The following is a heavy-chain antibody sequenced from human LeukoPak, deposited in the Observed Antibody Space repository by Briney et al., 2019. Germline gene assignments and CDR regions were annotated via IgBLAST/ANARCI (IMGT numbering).Heavy chain of an antibody. V-gene: IGHV4-59*01. D-gene: IGHD2-15*01. J-gene: IGHJ6*03. Sequence: SETLSLTCTVSGGSISSYYWSWIRQPPGKGLEWIGYIYYSGSTNYNPSLKSRVTISVDTSKNQFSLKLSSVTAADTAVYYCARVGSGSSWRRGVLYYYYYYMDVWGKGTTVTISS. CDR3: ARVGSGSSWRRGVLYYYYYYMDV. CDR2: IYYSGST. CDR1: GGSISSYY.